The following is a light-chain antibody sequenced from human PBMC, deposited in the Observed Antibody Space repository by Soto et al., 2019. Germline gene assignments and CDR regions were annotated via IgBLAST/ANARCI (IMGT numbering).Light chain of an antibody. J-gene: IGKJ1*01. Sequence: EIVLTQSPATLSLSPGERATLSCRASQSVSSYLAWYQQKPGQAPRLLIYDASNRATGIPARFSGSGSGTDFTLIISSLEPEDFAVYYCQQQETFGQGTKVEIK. CDR1: QSVSSY. CDR3: QQQET. V-gene: IGKV3-11*01. CDR2: DAS.